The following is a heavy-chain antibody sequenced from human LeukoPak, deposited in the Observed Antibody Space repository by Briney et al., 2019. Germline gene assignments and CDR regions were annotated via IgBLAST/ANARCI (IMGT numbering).Heavy chain of an antibody. CDR2: IYSGGST. CDR1: GFTVSSNY. Sequence: GGSLRLSCAASGFTVSSNYMSWVRQAPGKGLEWVSVIYSGGSTYYADSVKGRFTISRDNSKNTLYLQMNSLRAEDTAVYYCARGLLRYSGYDYGFDYWGQGTLVTVSS. V-gene: IGHV3-53*01. D-gene: IGHD5-12*01. CDR3: ARGLLRYSGYDYGFDY. J-gene: IGHJ4*02.